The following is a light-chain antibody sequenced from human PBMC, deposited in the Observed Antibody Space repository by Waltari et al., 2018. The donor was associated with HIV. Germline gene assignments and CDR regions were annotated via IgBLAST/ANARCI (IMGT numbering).Light chain of an antibody. CDR1: SDYSSNA. Sequence: QVVVTQSPSASASLGASVTLTCTLSSDYSSNAIEWHQQHPGEGPRYLMKVDSDGTHMKGEGIPDRFSGSNSGPERYLTISSLQSEDEADYYCKTWGTALEVFGGGTRLTVL. J-gene: IGLJ3*02. CDR2: VDSDGTH. CDR3: KTWGTALEV. V-gene: IGLV4-69*01.